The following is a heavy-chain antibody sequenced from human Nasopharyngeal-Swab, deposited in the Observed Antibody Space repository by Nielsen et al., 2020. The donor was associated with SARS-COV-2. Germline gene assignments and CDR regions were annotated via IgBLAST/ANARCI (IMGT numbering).Heavy chain of an antibody. CDR3: ARQGSSSRTFDY. CDR2: INHSGST. CDR1: GGSFSDYY. V-gene: IGHV4-34*01. Sequence: SETLSLTCAVYGGSFSDYYCSWIRQPPGRGLEWIGEINHSGSTNYNPSLKSRVTISVATSKNQFSLKLSSVTAADTAVYYCARQGSSSRTFDYWGQGTLVTVSS. J-gene: IGHJ4*02. D-gene: IGHD6-13*01.